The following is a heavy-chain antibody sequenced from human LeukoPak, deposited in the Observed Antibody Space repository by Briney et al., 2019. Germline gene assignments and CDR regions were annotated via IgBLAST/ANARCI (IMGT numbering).Heavy chain of an antibody. D-gene: IGHD3-16*01. CDR2: IDQSGGRN. Sequence: GGSLRLSCAASGFTFSSHGMHWVRQAPGKGLEWVANIDQSGGRNNYVDSVKGRFTISRDNAKNSLFLEMSSLRADDTAVYFCARDVEGGTFDIWGQGTTVTVSS. CDR1: GFTFSSHG. CDR3: ARDVEGGTFDI. J-gene: IGHJ3*02. V-gene: IGHV3-7*03.